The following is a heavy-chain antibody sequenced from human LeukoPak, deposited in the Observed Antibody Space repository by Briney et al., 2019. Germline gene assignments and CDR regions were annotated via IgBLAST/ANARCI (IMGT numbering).Heavy chain of an antibody. CDR2: ISSSSSYI. J-gene: IGHJ4*02. CDR3: AREGTMVRGVIITSKPRGENDY. Sequence: KPGGSLRLSCAASGFTFSSYSMNWVSQAPGKGLEWVSSISSSSSYIYYADSVKGRFTISRDNAKNSLYLQMNSLRAEDTAVYYCAREGTMVRGVIITSKPRGENDYWGQGTLVTVSS. V-gene: IGHV3-21*01. CDR1: GFTFSSYS. D-gene: IGHD3-10*01.